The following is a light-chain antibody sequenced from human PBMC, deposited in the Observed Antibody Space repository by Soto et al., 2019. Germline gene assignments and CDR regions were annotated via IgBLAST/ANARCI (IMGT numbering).Light chain of an antibody. Sequence: EIVWTQSPGTLSWSPGERATLSCRASQSVSSSYLAWYQQKPGQAPRLLIFGASTRAAGFPDRFSGSGSGTDFTLTISRLEPEDFAVYYGQQYGYSSWTFGQGTKVDIK. CDR2: GAS. CDR3: QQYGYSSWT. V-gene: IGKV3-20*01. CDR1: QSVSSSY. J-gene: IGKJ1*01.